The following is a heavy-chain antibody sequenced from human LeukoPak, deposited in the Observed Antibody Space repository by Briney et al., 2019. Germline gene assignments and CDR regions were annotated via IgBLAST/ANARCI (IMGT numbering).Heavy chain of an antibody. CDR3: VKDRGLRFLEWLLLL. V-gene: IGHV3-64*05. D-gene: IGHD3-3*01. CDR2: ISSYGGST. Sequence: GGSLRLSCSASGFTFSSYAMHWVRQAPGKGLEYVSAISSYGGSTYYADSVKGRFTISRHNSKNTLYIQMSSLRAEDTAVYYCVKDRGLRFLEWLLLLGGQGTLVTVSS. J-gene: IGHJ4*02. CDR1: GFTFSSYA.